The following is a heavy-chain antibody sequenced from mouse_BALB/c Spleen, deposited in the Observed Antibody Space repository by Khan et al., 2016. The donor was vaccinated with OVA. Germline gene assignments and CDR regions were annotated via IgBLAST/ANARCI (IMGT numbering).Heavy chain of an antibody. V-gene: IGHV3-2*02. J-gene: IGHJ2*01. CDR3: ARDEGGDFDY. CDR2: ISYSGNT. Sequence: EVKLEVSGPGLVKPSQSLSLTCTVTGYSITTDYAWNWIRQFPGNKLEWMGFISYSGNTKYNPSLKSRISITRDPSKNQFFLQLKSVTTEDTARYYCARDEGGDFDYWGQGTTLTVSS. CDR1: GYSITTDYA.